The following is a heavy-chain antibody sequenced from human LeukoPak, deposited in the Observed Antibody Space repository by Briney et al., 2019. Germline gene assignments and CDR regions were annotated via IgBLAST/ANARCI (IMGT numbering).Heavy chain of an antibody. J-gene: IGHJ4*02. CDR1: GFTFSSYW. CDR3: TTEAHYYGSGSDY. D-gene: IGHD3-10*01. V-gene: IGHV3-7*03. CDR2: IKKDGSEK. Sequence: GGSLRLSCAASGFTFSSYWMSWVRQAPGKGLEWVANIKKDGSEKYYVDSVKGRFTISRDNAKTSLYPQMNSLKTEDTAVYYCTTEAHYYGSGSDYWGQGTLVTVSS.